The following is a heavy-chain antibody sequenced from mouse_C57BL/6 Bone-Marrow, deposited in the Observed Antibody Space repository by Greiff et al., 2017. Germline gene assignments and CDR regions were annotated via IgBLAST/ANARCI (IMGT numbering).Heavy chain of an antibody. J-gene: IGHJ2*01. V-gene: IGHV1-22*01. CDR1: GYTFTDYN. Sequence: VQLQQSGPELVKPGASVKMSCKASGYTFTDYNMHWVKQSHGKSLEWIGYINPNNGGTSYNQKFKGTATLTVNKSSSTPYMELRSLKTEDSAGYYCARRGDYDDYWGKGTTLTVSS. CDR3: ARRGDYDDY. D-gene: IGHD2-4*01. CDR2: INPNNGGT.